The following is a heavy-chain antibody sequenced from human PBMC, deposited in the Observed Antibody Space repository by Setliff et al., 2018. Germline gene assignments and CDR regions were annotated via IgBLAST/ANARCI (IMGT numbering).Heavy chain of an antibody. CDR1: GSTFTTSA. V-gene: IGHV1-58*01. Sequence: GASVKVSCKASGSTFTTSAVQWVRQARGQRLEWIGWIVVGSGNTNYAQKFQERVTITRDRSTSTAYMELSSLRSEDTAVYYCAADLYSGYDRPFDYWGQGTLVTVSS. D-gene: IGHD5-12*01. J-gene: IGHJ4*02. CDR3: AADLYSGYDRPFDY. CDR2: IVVGSGNT.